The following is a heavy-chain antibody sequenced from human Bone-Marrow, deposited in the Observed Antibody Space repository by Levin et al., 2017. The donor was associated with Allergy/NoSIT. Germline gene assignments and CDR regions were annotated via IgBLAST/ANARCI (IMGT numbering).Heavy chain of an antibody. J-gene: IGHJ3*01. CDR2: IDWDDEK. Sequence: SGPTLVKPTQTLTLTCTFSGFSLSGDGRRVTWTRPSPGKALEWLAHIDWDDEKFYNTSLRTRLAISRDTSKNQVVLTMTNMDPVEPAKYYCARMAPPSGWFAAFEPWGPGAVVTVSS. V-gene: IGHV2-70*04. CDR3: ARMAPPSGWFAAFEP. D-gene: IGHD6-19*01. CDR1: GFSLSGDGRR.